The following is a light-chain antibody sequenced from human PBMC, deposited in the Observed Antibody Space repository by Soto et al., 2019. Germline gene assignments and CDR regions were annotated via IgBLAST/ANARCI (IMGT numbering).Light chain of an antibody. CDR2: DVN. V-gene: IGLV2-14*03. J-gene: IGLJ1*01. CDR1: SSDVGGYNS. CDR3: SSYTSSSTLV. Sequence: QSALTQPTSVSGSPGQSIAISCTGTSSDVGGYNSVSWYQHHPGKAPKLMIYDVNYRPSGISDRFSGSKSGNTASLTISGLQAEYEADSYCSSYTSSSTLVFGTGTKVTVL.